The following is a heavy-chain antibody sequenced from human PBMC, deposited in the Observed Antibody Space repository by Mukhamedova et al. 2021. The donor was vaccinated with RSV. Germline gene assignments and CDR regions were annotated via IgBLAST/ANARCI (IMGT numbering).Heavy chain of an antibody. Sequence: GGIIPIFGTANYAQKFQGRVTITADESTSTAYMELSSLRSEDTAVYYCTRTRVFRGSYYTYYYYMDVWGKGTTVTVPS. J-gene: IGHJ6*03. D-gene: IGHD1-26*01. CDR2: IIPIFGTA. V-gene: IGHV1-69*01. CDR3: TRTRVFRGSYYTYYYYMDV.